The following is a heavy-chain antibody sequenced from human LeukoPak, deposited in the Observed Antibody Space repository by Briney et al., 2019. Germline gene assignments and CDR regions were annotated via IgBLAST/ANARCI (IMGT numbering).Heavy chain of an antibody. D-gene: IGHD2-21*02. CDR2: IYPGDSDT. Sequence: GEPLNTSGKASGSSFTSYWIGWVRQIPGKGLKWMGIIYPGDSDTRYSPSFQGQVTISADKSISTAYLQWSSLKASDTAMYYCAKYCGGDCPLDYWGQGTLVTVSS. J-gene: IGHJ4*02. CDR3: AKYCGGDCPLDY. CDR1: GSSFTSYW. V-gene: IGHV5-51*01.